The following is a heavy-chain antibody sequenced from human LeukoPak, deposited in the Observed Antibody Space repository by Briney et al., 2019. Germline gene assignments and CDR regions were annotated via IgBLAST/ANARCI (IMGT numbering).Heavy chain of an antibody. D-gene: IGHD1-26*01. CDR3: ARSSGSYVDYFDY. CDR1: GGTFSSYA. V-gene: IGHV1-69*04. J-gene: IGHJ4*02. Sequence: SVKVSCKASGGTFSSYAISWVRQAPGQGLEWMGRIIPILGTANYAQKFQGRVTITADKSTSTAYMELSSLRSEDTAVYYCARSSGSYVDYFDYWGQGTLVTVSS. CDR2: IIPILGTA.